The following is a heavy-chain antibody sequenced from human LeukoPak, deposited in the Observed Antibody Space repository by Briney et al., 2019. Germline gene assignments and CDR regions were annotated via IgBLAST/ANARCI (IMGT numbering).Heavy chain of an antibody. V-gene: IGHV4-59*01. J-gene: IGHJ4*01. D-gene: IGHD5-12*01. CDR2: IYYSGST. CDR3: ARTGVVATSYFFDY. CDR1: GGSISGYY. Sequence: PSETLSLTCTVSGGSISGYYWSWIRQPPGKGLEWIGYIYYSGSTNYNPSLRSRVTISVDTSKNQFSLKLTSVTAADTAVYYCARTGVVATSYFFDYWGHGTLVTVSS.